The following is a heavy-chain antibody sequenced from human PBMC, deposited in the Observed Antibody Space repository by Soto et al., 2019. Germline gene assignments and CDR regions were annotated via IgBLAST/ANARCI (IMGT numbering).Heavy chain of an antibody. CDR2: ISAYNGNT. CDR1: GYTFTSYG. J-gene: IGHJ6*02. Sequence: QVQLVQSGAEVKKPGASVKVSCKASGYTFTSYGISWVRQAPGQGLEWMGWISAYNGNTNYAQKLQGRVTMTTDTSTSKAYMELRSLRADDTAVYYCARTGEVGAGDYYYYGMDVWGQGTTVTVSS. D-gene: IGHD1-26*01. CDR3: ARTGEVGAGDYYYYGMDV. V-gene: IGHV1-18*01.